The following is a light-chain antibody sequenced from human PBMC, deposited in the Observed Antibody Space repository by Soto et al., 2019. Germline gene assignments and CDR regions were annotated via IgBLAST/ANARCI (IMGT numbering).Light chain of an antibody. J-gene: IGKJ1*01. CDR3: QQYGSSPRT. V-gene: IGKV3-20*01. CDR2: GAF. Sequence: EIVLTQSPCTLSLSPGERATFSCRASQSVSSNYLAWYQQKPGKAPRLLIYGAFKRATGIPDRFSGSGSGTDFTLTISRMEPEDFAGYCCQQYGSSPRTFGQGTKVEIK. CDR1: QSVSSNY.